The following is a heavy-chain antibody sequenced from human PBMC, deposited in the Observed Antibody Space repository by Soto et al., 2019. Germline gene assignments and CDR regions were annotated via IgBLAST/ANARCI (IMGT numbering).Heavy chain of an antibody. J-gene: IGHJ4*02. D-gene: IGHD1-26*01. Sequence: QVQLQESGPGLVKPSGTLSLTCAVSGGSISSSNWWTWVRQPPGKGLEWIGEIYHSGSTNYNPSLNSRVTISVDKSKNHFSMKLSSVTAADTAVYYCARVTYSGTYGALDYWGQGTLVTVSS. V-gene: IGHV4-4*02. CDR1: GGSISSSNW. CDR2: IYHSGST. CDR3: ARVTYSGTYGALDY.